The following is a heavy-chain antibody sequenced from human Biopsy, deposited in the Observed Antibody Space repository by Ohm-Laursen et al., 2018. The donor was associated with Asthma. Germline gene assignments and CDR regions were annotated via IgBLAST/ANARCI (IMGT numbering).Heavy chain of an antibody. CDR1: GYTFISFA. Sequence: ASVKVSCKASGYTFISFAIHWVRQAPGQRLEWMGWVNTGNGDTKYSQKFQGRVTITRDTPASTAYMELRSLRSEDTATYYCARTYYDFLTGQVKDVFGVWGQGTMVTVSS. V-gene: IGHV1-3*04. CDR3: ARTYYDFLTGQVKDVFGV. CDR2: VNTGNGDT. J-gene: IGHJ3*01. D-gene: IGHD3-9*01.